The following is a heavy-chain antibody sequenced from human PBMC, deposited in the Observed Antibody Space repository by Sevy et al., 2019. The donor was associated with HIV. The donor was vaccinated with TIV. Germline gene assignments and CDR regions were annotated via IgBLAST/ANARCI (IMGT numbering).Heavy chain of an antibody. CDR2: ISYDGSNK. CDR3: ARGDIVVVPAAIPTWDY. Sequence: GGSLRLSCAASGFTFSSYAMHWVRQAPGKGLEWVAVISYDGSNKYYAESVKGRFTISRDNSKNTLDLQMNSLRAEDTAGYYCARGDIVVVPAAIPTWDYWGQGTLVTVSS. V-gene: IGHV3-30-3*01. J-gene: IGHJ4*02. CDR1: GFTFSSYA. D-gene: IGHD2-2*02.